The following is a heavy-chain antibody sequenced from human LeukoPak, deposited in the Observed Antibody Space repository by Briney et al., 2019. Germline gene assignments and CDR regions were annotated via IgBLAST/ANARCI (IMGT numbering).Heavy chain of an antibody. J-gene: IGHJ4*02. D-gene: IGHD2-2*02. Sequence: SETLSLTCTVSGGSISSYYWSWIRQPAGKGLEWIGRIYTSGSTNYNPSLKSRVTMSVDTSKNQFSLKLSSVTAADTAVYYCARGQTIGYCSSTSCYTFDYWGQGTLVTVSS. CDR1: GGSISSYY. CDR3: ARGQTIGYCSSTSCYTFDY. V-gene: IGHV4-4*07. CDR2: IYTSGST.